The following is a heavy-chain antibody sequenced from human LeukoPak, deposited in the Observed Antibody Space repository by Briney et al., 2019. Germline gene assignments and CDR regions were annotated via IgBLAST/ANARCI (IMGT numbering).Heavy chain of an antibody. Sequence: SETLSLTCTVSGGSISSSSYYWGWIRQPPGKGLEWIGSIYYSGSTYYNPSLKSRVTISVDTSKNQFSLKLSSVTAADTAVYYCARDVLAAPGTFDYWGQGALVTVSS. J-gene: IGHJ4*02. CDR2: IYYSGST. CDR1: GGSISSSSYY. V-gene: IGHV4-39*07. D-gene: IGHD6-13*01. CDR3: ARDVLAAPGTFDY.